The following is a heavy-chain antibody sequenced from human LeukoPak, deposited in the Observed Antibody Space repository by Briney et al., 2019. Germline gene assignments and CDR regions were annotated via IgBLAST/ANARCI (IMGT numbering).Heavy chain of an antibody. D-gene: IGHD2-15*01. CDR1: GFTFSDYY. Sequence: GGSLRLSCAASGFTFSDYYMSWIRQAPGKGLEWVSYISSSSSYTNYADSVKGRFTISRDNAKNPLYLQMNSLRAEDTAVYYCARTPRYCSGGSCFDYWGQGTLVTVSS. V-gene: IGHV3-11*06. J-gene: IGHJ4*02. CDR2: ISSSSSYT. CDR3: ARTPRYCSGGSCFDY.